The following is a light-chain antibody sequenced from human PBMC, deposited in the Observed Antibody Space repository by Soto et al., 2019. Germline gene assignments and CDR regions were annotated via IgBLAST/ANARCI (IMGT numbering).Light chain of an antibody. CDR1: SSDVDGYNY. CDR2: DVS. CDR3: SSYRKSSTRV. J-gene: IGLJ2*01. Sequence: QSVLTQPASVSGSPGQSITISCTGTSSDVDGYNYVSWYQHHPGKAPKLMIYDVSNRPSGVSNRFSGSKSGNTASLTISGLQAEDEADYYCSSYRKSSTRVFGGGTKLTVL. V-gene: IGLV2-14*03.